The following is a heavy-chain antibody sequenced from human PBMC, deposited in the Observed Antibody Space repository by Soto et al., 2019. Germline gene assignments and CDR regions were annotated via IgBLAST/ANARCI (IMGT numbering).Heavy chain of an antibody. V-gene: IGHV1-2*02. CDR3: ARQGSGSEYPLYFYYGMDV. CDR2: INPNSGVA. D-gene: IGHD5-12*01. J-gene: IGHJ6*02. Sequence: QVQLVQSGAEVEKPGASVKVSCKTSGYTFTAYYIHWVRQAPGQGLAWMGWINPNSGVANYAQNFQGRVTMTRDTSISTVYMELSKMRSEDTTVYYCARQGSGSEYPLYFYYGMDVWGQGTTVAASS. CDR1: GYTFTAYY.